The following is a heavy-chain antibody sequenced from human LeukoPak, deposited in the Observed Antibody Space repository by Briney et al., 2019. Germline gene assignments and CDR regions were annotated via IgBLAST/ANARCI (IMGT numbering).Heavy chain of an antibody. D-gene: IGHD3-3*01. CDR3: ARASLRGRSSYYDFWGGYYSSRGAHWFDP. CDR1: GYTFTSYD. CDR2: MNPNSGNT. V-gene: IGHV1-8*01. Sequence: GASVKVSCKASGYTFTSYDINWVRQATGQGLEWMGWMNPNSGNTGYAQKFQGRVAMTRNTSITTAYMELSSLRSEDTAVYYCARASLRGRSSYYDFWGGYYSSRGAHWFDPWGQGTLVTVSS. J-gene: IGHJ5*02.